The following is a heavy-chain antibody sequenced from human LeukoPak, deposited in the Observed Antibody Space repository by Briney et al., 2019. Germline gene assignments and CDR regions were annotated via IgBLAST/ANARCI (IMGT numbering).Heavy chain of an antibody. Sequence: SVKVSCKASGGTFSSYAISWVRQAPGQGLEWMGGIIPIFGTANYAQKFRGRVTITADESTSTAYMELGSLRSEDTAVYYCARQDGYNWAYFDYWGQGTLVTVSS. CDR2: IIPIFGTA. V-gene: IGHV1-69*13. D-gene: IGHD5-24*01. J-gene: IGHJ4*02. CDR1: GGTFSSYA. CDR3: ARQDGYNWAYFDY.